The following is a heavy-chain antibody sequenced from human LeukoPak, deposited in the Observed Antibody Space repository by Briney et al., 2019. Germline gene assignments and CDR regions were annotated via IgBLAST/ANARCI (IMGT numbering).Heavy chain of an antibody. CDR2: IFYTGST. CDR3: ARAPGRSSWADFDY. D-gene: IGHD6-13*01. J-gene: IGHJ4*02. CDR1: DGSISSYY. Sequence: SETLSLTCTVSDGSISSYYWSWIRQPPGKGLEWIGYIFYTGSTNYNPSLKSRVTISVDTSKNQFSLKLTSVTAADTAVYYCARAPGRSSWADFDYWGQGTLVTVSS. V-gene: IGHV4-59*01.